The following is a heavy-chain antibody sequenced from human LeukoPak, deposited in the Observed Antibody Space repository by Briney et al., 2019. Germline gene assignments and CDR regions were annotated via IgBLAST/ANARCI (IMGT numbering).Heavy chain of an antibody. J-gene: IGHJ4*02. CDR2: MHYSRIT. CDR1: GGSISSGSHY. D-gene: IGHD5-12*01. V-gene: IGHV4-39*01. Sequence: PPETPSLTCIVSGGSISSGSHYWGWIRQPPGKGLEWTGSMHYSRITYYNPSLTSRVTISVDTSKNQFSLRLTSVTAADTAVYYCARYPYSDSGVWQAFDYWGQGTLVTLSS. CDR3: ARYPYSDSGVWQAFDY.